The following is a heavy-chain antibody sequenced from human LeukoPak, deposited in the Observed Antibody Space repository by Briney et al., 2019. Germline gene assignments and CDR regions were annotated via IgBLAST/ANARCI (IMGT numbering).Heavy chain of an antibody. CDR2: IYYSGST. CDR3: ARDRETVRGSGSYYQFDY. V-gene: IGHV4-59*12. CDR1: GGSISSYY. D-gene: IGHD3-10*01. Sequence: SETLSLTCTVSGGSISSYYWSWIRQPPGKGLEWIGYIYYSGSTNYNPSLKSRVTISVDTSKNQFSLKLSSVTAADTAVYYCARDRETVRGSGSYYQFDYWGQGTLVTVSS. J-gene: IGHJ4*02.